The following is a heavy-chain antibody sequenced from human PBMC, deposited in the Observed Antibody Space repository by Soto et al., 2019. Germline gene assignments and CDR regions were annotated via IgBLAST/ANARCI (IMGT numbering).Heavy chain of an antibody. CDR1: GFTVSSHA. D-gene: IGHD2-15*01. V-gene: IGHV3-23*01. CDR2: VTADVGT. Sequence: EVQVFESGGGLVQPGGSLRLSCEGSGFTVSSHAMTWMRQAPGKGPEWVSTVTADVGTYYADSVKGRFAMSRDTSEYTLYLQTNRLGAEDTAAYYCAPHVSCSGGSCQYDAFAIRGQGTMVTVSS. CDR3: APHVSCSGGSCQYDAFAI. J-gene: IGHJ3*02.